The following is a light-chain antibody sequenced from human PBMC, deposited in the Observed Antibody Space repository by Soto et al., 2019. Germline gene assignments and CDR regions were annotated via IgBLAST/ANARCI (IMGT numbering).Light chain of an antibody. Sequence: EIVLTQSPATLSLSPGERATLSCRTSQTSRGLLNWYQQRPGQAPRLLIYDTSNRATDIPARFSGSGSGTDFILTISNLDPDDFGLYFCQQRHNSPINFSQGNRLAIK. J-gene: IGKJ5*01. CDR1: QTSRGL. CDR3: QQRHNSPIN. CDR2: DTS. V-gene: IGKV3-11*01.